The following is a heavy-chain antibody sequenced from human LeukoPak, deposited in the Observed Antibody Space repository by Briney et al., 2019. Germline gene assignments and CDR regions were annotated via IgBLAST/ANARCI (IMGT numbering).Heavy chain of an antibody. CDR2: INHSGST. CDR3: ARVRGVLPNPYYYYGMDV. D-gene: IGHD4/OR15-4a*01. V-gene: IGHV4-34*01. Sequence: SETLSLTCAVYGGSFSGYYWSWIRQPPGKGLEWIGEINHSGSTNYNPSLKSRVTISVDTSKNQFSLKLSSVTAADTAVYYCARVRGVLPNPYYYYGMDVWGQGTTVTVSS. CDR1: GGSFSGYY. J-gene: IGHJ6*02.